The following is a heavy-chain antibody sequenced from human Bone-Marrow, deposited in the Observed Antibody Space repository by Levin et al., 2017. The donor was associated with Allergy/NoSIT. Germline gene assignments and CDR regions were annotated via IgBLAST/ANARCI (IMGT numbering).Heavy chain of an antibody. J-gene: IGHJ4*02. Sequence: GESLKISCAASGFNFGSYTMSWVRQAPGKGLEWVADISGNGARTYYADSVKGRFTISRDNSKNTLYLQMNTLRAEDTALYYCAKELGAQEDYDFLTGLFDSWGQGTLVTVSS. V-gene: IGHV3-23*01. CDR3: AKELGAQEDYDFLTGLFDS. CDR2: ISGNGART. CDR1: GFNFGSYT. D-gene: IGHD3/OR15-3a*01.